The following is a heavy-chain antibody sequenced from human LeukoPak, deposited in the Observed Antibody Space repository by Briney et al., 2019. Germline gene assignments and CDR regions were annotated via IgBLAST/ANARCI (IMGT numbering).Heavy chain of an antibody. CDR1: GYTFTNYY. CDR2: INPSGGSA. J-gene: IGHJ3*01. D-gene: IGHD1-26*01. Sequence: ASVKVSCTSSGYTFTNYYLHWVRQAPGQGPDWMGIINPSGGSATYAQKFQGRVITTRDTSTSTVYMELSSLRSEDTAVYYCARNGWVGAPQLGAFDVWGQGTMVSVSS. CDR3: ARNGWVGAPQLGAFDV. V-gene: IGHV1-46*01.